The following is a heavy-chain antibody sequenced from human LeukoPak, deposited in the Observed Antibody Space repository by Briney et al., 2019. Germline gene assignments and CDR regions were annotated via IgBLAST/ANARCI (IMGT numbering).Heavy chain of an antibody. D-gene: IGHD2-2*01. CDR2: IYYSGST. CDR1: GGSISSYY. V-gene: IGHV4-59*01. J-gene: IGHJ4*02. Sequence: PSETLSLTCTVSGGSISSYYWSWIRQPPGKGLEWIGYIYYSGSTNYYPSLKSRVTISVDTSKNQFSLKLSSVIAADTAVYYCAREVVVPAAILFYFDYWGQGTLVTVSS. CDR3: AREVVVPAAILFYFDY.